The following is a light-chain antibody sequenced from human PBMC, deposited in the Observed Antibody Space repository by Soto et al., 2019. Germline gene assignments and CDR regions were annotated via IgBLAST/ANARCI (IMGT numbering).Light chain of an antibody. CDR1: ISNIRAGYD. J-gene: IGLJ1*01. Sequence: SVLKPPPSVSGAPGQRFTISCTGSISNIRAGYDVHWYQQRPGTAPKLLIFGNINRPSGVPDRFSGSKSGNSDSLAITGLQAEDEGDYYCQSYDSTLSARYVFGTGTKVT. V-gene: IGLV1-40*01. CDR2: GNI. CDR3: QSYDSTLSARYV.